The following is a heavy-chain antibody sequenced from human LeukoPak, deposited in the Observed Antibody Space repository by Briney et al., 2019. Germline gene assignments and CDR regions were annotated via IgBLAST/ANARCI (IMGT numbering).Heavy chain of an antibody. CDR1: GGAFTGYY. Sequence: PSETLSLTCAGSGGAFTGYYWSWIRQPPGKGLEWIGEINHSGATNYNPSLKSRVTISVDTSKNQLSLRLTSVSAADTGVYYCAPPTRGGIAVTGTFGHWGQGTQVTVSS. V-gene: IGHV4-34*01. CDR3: APPTRGGIAVTGTFGH. J-gene: IGHJ4*02. CDR2: INHSGAT. D-gene: IGHD6-19*01.